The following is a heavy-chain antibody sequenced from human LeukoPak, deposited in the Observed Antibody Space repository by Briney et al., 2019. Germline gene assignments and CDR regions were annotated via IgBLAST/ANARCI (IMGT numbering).Heavy chain of an antibody. Sequence: GGSLRLSCAASGFTFSSYGMHWVRQAPGKGLEWVAVIWYDGSNKYYAVSVKGRFTISRDNSKNTLYLQMNSLRAEDTAVYYCARPTYSGSYYWFDYWGQGTLVTVSS. CDR3: ARPTYSGSYYWFDY. D-gene: IGHD1-26*01. CDR1: GFTFSSYG. J-gene: IGHJ4*02. V-gene: IGHV3-33*08. CDR2: IWYDGSNK.